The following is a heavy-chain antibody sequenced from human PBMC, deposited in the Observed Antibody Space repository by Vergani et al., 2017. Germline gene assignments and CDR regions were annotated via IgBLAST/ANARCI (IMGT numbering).Heavy chain of an antibody. J-gene: IGHJ6*02. V-gene: IGHV1-69*13. Sequence: QVQLVQSGAEVKKPGSSVEVSCKASGGTFSSYAISWVRQAPGQGLEWMGRIIPIFGTANYAQKFQGRVTITADESTSTAYMELSSLRSEDTAVYYCARDPYDILTXYYLSHYYCCGVDVWGQGTTVTVSS. CDR2: IIPIFGTA. CDR3: ARDPYDILTXYYLSHYYCCGVDV. CDR1: GGTFSSYA. D-gene: IGHD3-9*01.